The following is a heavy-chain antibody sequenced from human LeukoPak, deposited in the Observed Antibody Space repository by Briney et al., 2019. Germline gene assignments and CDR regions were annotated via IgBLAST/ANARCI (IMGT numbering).Heavy chain of an antibody. CDR3: ARDFNFWSGPNYYYYYGMDV. V-gene: IGHV3-30-3*01. CDR2: ISYDGSNK. Sequence: GSLRLSCAASGFTFSSYAMHWVRQAPGKGLEWVAVISYDGSNKYYADSVKGRFTISRDNSKNTLYLQMNSLRAEDTAVYYCARDFNFWSGPNYYYYYGMDVWAKGPRSPSP. J-gene: IGHJ6*02. CDR1: GFTFSSYA. D-gene: IGHD3-3*01.